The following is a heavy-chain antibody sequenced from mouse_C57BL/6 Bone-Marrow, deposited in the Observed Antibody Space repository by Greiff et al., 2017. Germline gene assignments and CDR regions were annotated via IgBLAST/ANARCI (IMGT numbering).Heavy chain of an antibody. CDR1: GFTFSSYG. CDR3: ARGYYYVSSLYFDY. D-gene: IGHD1-1*01. CDR2: ISSGGSYT. J-gene: IGHJ2*01. Sequence: EVKVVESGGDLVKPGGSLKLSCAASGFTFSSYGMSWVRQTPDKRLEWVATISSGGSYTYYPDSVKGRFTISRDNAKNTLYLQMSSLKSEDTAMYYCARGYYYVSSLYFDYWGQGTTLTVSS. V-gene: IGHV5-6*01.